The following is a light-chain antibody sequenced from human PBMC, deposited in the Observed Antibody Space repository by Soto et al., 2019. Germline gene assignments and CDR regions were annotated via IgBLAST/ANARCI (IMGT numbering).Light chain of an antibody. Sequence: QSVLTQPPSASGTPGQRVTISCSGSSSNLGDNTVNWYQQLPGTAPKLLIYSNNRRPSEVPDRFSGSKSGTSASLAISGLQSDDEADYYCATWDDSLNGPVFGGGTKLTVL. CDR2: SNN. CDR1: SSNLGDNT. CDR3: ATWDDSLNGPV. J-gene: IGLJ3*02. V-gene: IGLV1-44*01.